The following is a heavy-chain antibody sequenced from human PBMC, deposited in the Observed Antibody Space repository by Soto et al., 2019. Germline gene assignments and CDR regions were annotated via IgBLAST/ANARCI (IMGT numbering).Heavy chain of an antibody. J-gene: IGHJ4*02. D-gene: IGHD6-13*01. CDR3: ARVPPRDSSSWYYFDY. Sequence: GGSLRLSCAASGFTFSSYWMSWVRQAPGKGLEWVANIKQDGSEKYYVDSVKGRFTISRDNAKNSLYLQMNSLRAEDTAVYYCARVPPRDSSSWYYFDYWGQGTLVTVSS. CDR2: IKQDGSEK. CDR1: GFTFSSYW. V-gene: IGHV3-7*03.